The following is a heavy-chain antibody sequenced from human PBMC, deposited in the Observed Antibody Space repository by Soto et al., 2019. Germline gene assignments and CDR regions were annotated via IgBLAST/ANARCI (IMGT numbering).Heavy chain of an antibody. CDR2: IYHSGST. CDR1: GGSVSSSNW. CDR3: ARGRPRYCSGGSCLHTWFDP. V-gene: IGHV4-4*02. D-gene: IGHD2-15*01. J-gene: IGHJ5*02. Sequence: SETLSLTCIVSGGSVSSSNWWSWVRQPPGKGLEWIGEIYHSGSTTYNPSLKSRATISVNKSENQFSLRLSSVTAADTAVYYCARGRPRYCSGGSCLHTWFDPWGQGTLVTVSS.